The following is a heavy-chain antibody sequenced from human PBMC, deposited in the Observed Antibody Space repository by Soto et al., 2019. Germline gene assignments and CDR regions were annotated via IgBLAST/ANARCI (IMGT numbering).Heavy chain of an antibody. CDR1: GFTFSSYA. V-gene: IGHV3-23*01. J-gene: IGHJ3*02. Sequence: EVQLLESGGGLVQPGGSLRLSCAASGFTFSSYAMSWVRQAPGKGLEWVSAISGSGGSTYYADSVKGRFTISRDNSKNTLYLQMNSLRAEDTAVYYCAKDRSDIVVVVAAIDAFDIWGQGTMVTVSS. CDR2: ISGSGGST. CDR3: AKDRSDIVVVVAAIDAFDI. D-gene: IGHD2-15*01.